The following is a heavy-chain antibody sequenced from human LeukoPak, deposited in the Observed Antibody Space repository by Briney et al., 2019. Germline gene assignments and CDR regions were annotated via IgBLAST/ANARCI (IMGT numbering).Heavy chain of an antibody. CDR1: GGSFSGYY. V-gene: IGHV4-34*01. CDR3: ARLGYCSSTSCYLDAFDI. Sequence: SETLSLTCAVYGGSFSGYYWSWIRQPPGKGLEWIGEINHSGSTNYNPSLKSRVTISVDTSKNQFSLKLSSVTAADTAVYYCARLGYCSSTSCYLDAFDIWGQGTMVTVSS. CDR2: INHSGST. D-gene: IGHD2-2*01. J-gene: IGHJ3*02.